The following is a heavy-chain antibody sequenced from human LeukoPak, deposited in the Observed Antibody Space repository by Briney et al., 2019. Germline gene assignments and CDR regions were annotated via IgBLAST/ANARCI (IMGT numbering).Heavy chain of an antibody. Sequence: ASVKVSCKASGYTFTSYDINWVRQATGQGLEWMGWMNPNSGNTGYAQKFQGRVTMTRNTSISTAYMELSSLRSEDTAVYYCAIVGATTGGIDYWGQGTLVTVSS. CDR1: GYTFTSYD. J-gene: IGHJ4*02. D-gene: IGHD1-26*01. V-gene: IGHV1-8*01. CDR3: AIVGATTGGIDY. CDR2: MNPNSGNT.